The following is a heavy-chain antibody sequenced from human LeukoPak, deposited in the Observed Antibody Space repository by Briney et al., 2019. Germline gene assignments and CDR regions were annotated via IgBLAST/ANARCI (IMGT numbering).Heavy chain of an antibody. D-gene: IGHD5-12*01. Sequence: GGSLRLSCAAWGFSFSDHYIDGLRQAPGKGLEWVGRSTNKVDGDTAEYAASVRGRFTISRDDSSNSLFLQMNNLQPEDTAVYHCTRGYSGISVYAFYCGGQGTMVTVSA. J-gene: IGHJ3*01. CDR1: GFSFSDHY. CDR2: STNKVDGDTA. CDR3: TRGYSGISVYAFYC. V-gene: IGHV3-72*01.